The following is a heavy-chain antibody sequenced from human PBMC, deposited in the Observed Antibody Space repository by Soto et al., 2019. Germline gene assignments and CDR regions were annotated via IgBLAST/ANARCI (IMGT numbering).Heavy chain of an antibody. CDR3: ATSRFSSGWPYDAFDI. Sequence: EVQLLESGGGLVQPGGSLRLSCAASGFTFSSYAMSWVRQAPGKGLEWVSAISGSGGSTYYADSVKGRFTISRDNSKNTLYLQMNSLRAEDTAVYYCATSRFSSGWPYDAFDIWGQGTMVTVSS. J-gene: IGHJ3*02. CDR2: ISGSGGST. CDR1: GFTFSSYA. V-gene: IGHV3-23*01. D-gene: IGHD6-19*01.